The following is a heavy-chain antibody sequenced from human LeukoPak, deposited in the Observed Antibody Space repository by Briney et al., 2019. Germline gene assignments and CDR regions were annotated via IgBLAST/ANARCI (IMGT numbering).Heavy chain of an antibody. V-gene: IGHV4-39*07. CDR1: GGSIYSSSHY. CDR3: ARDQGLHSSGWYSRTGWYFDL. CDR2: IYYSGST. D-gene: IGHD6-19*01. Sequence: SETLSLTCTVSGGSIYSSSHYWGCIRQPPGKALEWIGCIYYSGSTYYHPSLKSRVTISVDTSKNQFSLKLNSVTAADTAVYYCARDQGLHSSGWYSRTGWYFDLWGRGTLVTVSS. J-gene: IGHJ2*01.